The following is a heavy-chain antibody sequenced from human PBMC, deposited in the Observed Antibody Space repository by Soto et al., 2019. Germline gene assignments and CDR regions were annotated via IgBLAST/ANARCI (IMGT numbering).Heavy chain of an antibody. J-gene: IGHJ6*02. CDR2: ISYDGSNK. CDR3: AKEDPHVEMATIWYYYYGMDV. D-gene: IGHD5-12*01. CDR1: GFTFSSYG. V-gene: IGHV3-30*18. Sequence: PGGSLRLSCAASGFTFSSYGMHWVRQAPGKGLEWVAVISYDGSNKYYADSVKGRFTISRDNSKNTLYLQMNSLRAEDTAVYYCAKEDPHVEMATIWYYYYGMDVWGQGTTVTVSS.